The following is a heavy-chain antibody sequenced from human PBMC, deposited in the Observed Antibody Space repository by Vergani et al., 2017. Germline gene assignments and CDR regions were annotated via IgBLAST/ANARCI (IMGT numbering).Heavy chain of an antibody. CDR2: IYYSGST. V-gene: IGHV4-61*10. CDR3: ARSFCGNTSCYLLAFDI. D-gene: IGHD2-2*01. CDR1: GDSVSSDSYY. Sequence: QVQLQESGPGLVKPSETLSLTCTVSGDSVSSDSYYWSWIRQPAGIGLEWIGYIYYSGSTNYNPSLNSRVTISVDTSKNQFFLKLTSVTAADTALYYCARSFCGNTSCYLLAFDIWGQGTMVTVSS. J-gene: IGHJ3*02.